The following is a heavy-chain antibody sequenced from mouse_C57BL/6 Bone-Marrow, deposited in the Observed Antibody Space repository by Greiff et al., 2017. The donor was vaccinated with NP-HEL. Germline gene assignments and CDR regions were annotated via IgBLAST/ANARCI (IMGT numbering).Heavy chain of an antibody. CDR3: AIGSFYTGDY. V-gene: IGHV1-69*01. J-gene: IGHJ2*01. CDR1: GYTFTSYW. Sequence: QVHVKQPGAELVMPGASVKLSCKASGYTFTSYWMHWVKQRPGQGLEWIGEIDPSDSYTNYNQKFKGKSTLTVDKSSSTAYMQLSSLTSEDSAVYYCAIGSFYTGDYWGQGTTLTVSS. D-gene: IGHD2-1*01. CDR2: IDPSDSYT.